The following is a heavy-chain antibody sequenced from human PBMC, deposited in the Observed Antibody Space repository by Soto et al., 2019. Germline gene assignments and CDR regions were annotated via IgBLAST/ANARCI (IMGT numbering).Heavy chain of an antibody. V-gene: IGHV3-30*18. CDR1: VFTCTSHA. CDR3: AKDSGYQLPDNYFYYGLDV. Sequence: PWWSLRLSCAASVFTCTSHAMHWFRQTPGKGLEWVAAISYDEIDKKYASSVKGRFTVSRDNVKNTLSLQMHSLRPEDTAVYYCAKDSGYQLPDNYFYYGLDVWGQGTTVTVSS. CDR2: ISYDEIDK. D-gene: IGHD2-2*01. J-gene: IGHJ6*02.